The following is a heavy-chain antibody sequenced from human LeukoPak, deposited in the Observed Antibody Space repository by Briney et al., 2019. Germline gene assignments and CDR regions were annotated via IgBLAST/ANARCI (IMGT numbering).Heavy chain of an antibody. D-gene: IGHD4-23*01. CDR3: ATLEIGGWFDP. Sequence: ASVKVSCKASGYTFTSYGIIWVRQAPGQGLEWMGWISAYNGNTNYAQKLQGRVTMTTDTSTSTAYMELRSLRSDDTAVYYCATLEIGGWFDPWGQGTLVTVSS. J-gene: IGHJ5*02. CDR2: ISAYNGNT. CDR1: GYTFTSYG. V-gene: IGHV1-18*01.